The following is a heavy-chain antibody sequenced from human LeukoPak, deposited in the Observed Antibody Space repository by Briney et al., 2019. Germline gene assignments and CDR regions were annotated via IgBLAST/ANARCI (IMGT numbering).Heavy chain of an antibody. J-gene: IGHJ6*03. V-gene: IGHV4-4*07. CDR2: IYTSGST. D-gene: IGHD6-13*01. CDR1: GGSISSYY. Sequence: SETLSLTCTVSGGSISSYYWSWIRQPAGKGLEWIGRIYTSGSTNYNPSLKSRVTMSVDTSKNQFSLKLSSETAADTAVYYCAREEWLSSTLNMDVWGKGTTVTVSS. CDR3: AREEWLSSTLNMDV.